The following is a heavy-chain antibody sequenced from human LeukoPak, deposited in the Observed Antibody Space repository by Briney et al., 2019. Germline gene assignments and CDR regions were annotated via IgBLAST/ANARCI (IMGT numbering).Heavy chain of an antibody. CDR3: ARVPYGSGSYSENWFDP. D-gene: IGHD3-10*01. V-gene: IGHV1-2*02. Sequence: ASVKVSCKASGYTFTGYYMHWVRQAPGQGLEWMGWINPNSGGTNYAQKFQGRVTMTRDTSISTAYMELSRLRSDDTAVYYCARVPYGSGSYSENWFDPWGQGTLVTVSS. CDR2: INPNSGGT. CDR1: GYTFTGYY. J-gene: IGHJ5*02.